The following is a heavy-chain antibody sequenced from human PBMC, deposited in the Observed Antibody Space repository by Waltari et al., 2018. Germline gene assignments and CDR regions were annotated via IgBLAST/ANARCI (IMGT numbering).Heavy chain of an antibody. CDR3: ARGPFSSATYYYYGMDV. Sequence: QVQLVQSGAEVKKPGSSVKVSCKASGGTFSSYAISWVRQTPRQGLEWMGGIIPIFGTANYAQKFQGRVTITTDESTSTAYMELSSLRSEDTAVYYCARGPFSSATYYYYGMDVWGQGTTVTVSS. CDR1: GGTFSSYA. CDR2: IIPIFGTA. V-gene: IGHV1-69*05. J-gene: IGHJ6*02. D-gene: IGHD3-3*01.